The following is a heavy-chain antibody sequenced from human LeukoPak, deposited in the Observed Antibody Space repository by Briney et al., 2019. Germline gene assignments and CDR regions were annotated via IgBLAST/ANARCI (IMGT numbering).Heavy chain of an antibody. CDR3: ARHGGGGESYPRVFDY. D-gene: IGHD1-26*01. J-gene: IGHJ4*02. Sequence: SDTLSLTCTVSGCSISSFYLSWIRQPPGKGLEWIGYIYYSGSTNYNPSLKSRVTISVDMSKNQFSLRLSSVTAADTAVYYCARHGGGGESYPRVFDYWGQGTLVTVSS. V-gene: IGHV4-59*08. CDR2: IYYSGST. CDR1: GCSISSFY.